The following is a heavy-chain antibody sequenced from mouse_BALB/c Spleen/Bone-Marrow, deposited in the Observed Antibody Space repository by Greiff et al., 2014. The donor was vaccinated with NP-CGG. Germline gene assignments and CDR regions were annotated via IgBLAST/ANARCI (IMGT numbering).Heavy chain of an antibody. CDR2: IDPSDSET. J-gene: IGHJ3*01. D-gene: IGHD1-2*01. CDR3: APHYYGYAWFAY. CDR1: GYSISSYW. Sequence: VQLQQSGPQLVRPGASVKISCKASGYSISSYWMHWVKQRPGQGLGWIGMIDPSDSETRLNQKFKDKATLTVDKSSSTAYMQLNSPTSEDSAVYYCAPHYYGYAWFAYWGQGTLVTVSA. V-gene: IGHV1-74*01.